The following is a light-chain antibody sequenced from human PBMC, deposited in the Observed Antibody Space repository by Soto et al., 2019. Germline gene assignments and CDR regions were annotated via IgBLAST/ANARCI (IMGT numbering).Light chain of an antibody. CDR3: QHYNSYSEA. V-gene: IGKV1-5*03. CDR1: QTISSW. Sequence: DIQVTQSPPTLSLFILDIVTITCRASQTISSWLAWYQQKPGKAPKLLIYKASTLKSGVPSRFSGSGSGTEFTLTISSLQPDDFATYYCQHYNSYSEAFGQGTKVDIK. J-gene: IGKJ1*01. CDR2: KAS.